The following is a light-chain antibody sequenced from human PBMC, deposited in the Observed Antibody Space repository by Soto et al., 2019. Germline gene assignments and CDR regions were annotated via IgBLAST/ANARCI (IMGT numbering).Light chain of an antibody. CDR3: QQYDTSLPGIT. Sequence: ELVLTQSPGTLSLSPGERATLSCRASQSVSTNYLAWYQQKPGQAPRLLIFDASSRATGIPDRFSGSGSGTDFTLTISRLEPEDFAAYYCQQYDTSLPGITFGQGTRLEIK. CDR2: DAS. J-gene: IGKJ5*01. V-gene: IGKV3-20*01. CDR1: QSVSTNY.